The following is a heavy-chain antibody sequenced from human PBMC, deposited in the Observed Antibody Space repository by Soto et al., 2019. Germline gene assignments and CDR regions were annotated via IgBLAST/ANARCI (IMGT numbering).Heavy chain of an antibody. Sequence: QVQLQQWGAGLLKPSETLSLTCAVYGGSFSGYYWSWIRQPPGKGLEWIGEINHSGSTNYNPSLISGVTISVDMSMNQFSLKLSSVTAADTAVYYCARFVAGYFDYWGQGTLVTVSS. D-gene: IGHD6-19*01. CDR1: GGSFSGYY. CDR2: INHSGST. J-gene: IGHJ4*02. CDR3: ARFVAGYFDY. V-gene: IGHV4-34*01.